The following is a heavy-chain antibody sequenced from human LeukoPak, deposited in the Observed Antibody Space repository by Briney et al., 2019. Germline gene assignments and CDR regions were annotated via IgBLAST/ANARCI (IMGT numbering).Heavy chain of an antibody. CDR1: GFTFSNYY. CDR2: ISSSGSTI. Sequence: TGRSLRLSCAASGFTFSNYYVSWVRQAPGKGRGWVSYISSSGSTIYYADSVKGPFTNSRDNAKNSMYLQMTSLRAEDTAVYYCASPLLWFGIRTWGQGTLVTVSS. V-gene: IGHV3-11*04. J-gene: IGHJ5*02. D-gene: IGHD3-10*01. CDR3: ASPLLWFGIRT.